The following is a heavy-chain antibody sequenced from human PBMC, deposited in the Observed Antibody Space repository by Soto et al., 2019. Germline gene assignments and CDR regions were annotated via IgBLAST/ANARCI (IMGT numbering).Heavy chain of an antibody. CDR3: ARDSSGWNYYFDY. Sequence: PSETLSLTCTVSGDSISSSTSYWGWIRQPPGKGLEWIASIYYSGSTYYNPSLQSRVTISVATSKNQFSLMLSSVTAADTAVYYCARDSSGWNYYFDYWGQGTLVT. J-gene: IGHJ4*02. D-gene: IGHD6-19*01. CDR1: GDSISSSTSY. CDR2: IYYSGST. V-gene: IGHV4-39*01.